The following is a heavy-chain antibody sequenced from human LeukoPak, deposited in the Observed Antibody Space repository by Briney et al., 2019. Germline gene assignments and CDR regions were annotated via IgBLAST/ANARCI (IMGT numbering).Heavy chain of an antibody. V-gene: IGHV4-30-4*01. J-gene: IGHJ6*02. CDR2: IYYRGST. Sequence: SQTLSLTCTVSGGSISSGDYYWSWIRQPPGKGLEWIGYIYYRGSTYYNPSLKSRVTISVDTSKNQFSLKLSSVTAADTAVYYCARIRIGLSYYYYGMDVWGQGTTVTVSS. CDR1: GGSISSGDYY. D-gene: IGHD1-14*01. CDR3: ARIRIGLSYYYYGMDV.